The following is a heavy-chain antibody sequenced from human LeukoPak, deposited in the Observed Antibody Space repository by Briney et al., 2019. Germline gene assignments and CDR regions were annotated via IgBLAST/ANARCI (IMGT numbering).Heavy chain of an antibody. CDR2: ISTYNGYS. D-gene: IGHD6-19*01. CDR3: AKNSSGGYSDY. V-gene: IGHV1-18*01. CDR1: GYTFTSSG. J-gene: IGHJ4*02. Sequence: ASVKVSCKTSGYTFTSSGITCVRQAPGQGLEWMGWISTYNGYSKYAQNLQSRVTMPADTSTTTAYMELSSLRSDDTAVYYCAKNSSGGYSDYWGQGTLVTVSS.